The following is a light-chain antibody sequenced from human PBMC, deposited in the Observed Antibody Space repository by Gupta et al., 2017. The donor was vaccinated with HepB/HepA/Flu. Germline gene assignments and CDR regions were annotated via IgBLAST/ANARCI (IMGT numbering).Light chain of an antibody. CDR1: QSVSSY. V-gene: IGKV3-11*01. CDR3: QQRSNGPGPIT. J-gene: IGKJ5*01. Sequence: EIVLTQSPATLSLSPGERATLSCRASQSVSSYLAWYQQKPGQAPRLLIYDASNRATGIPARFSGSGAGTDFTLTISSLEPEDFAVYYCQQRSNGPGPITFGQGTRLEIK. CDR2: DAS.